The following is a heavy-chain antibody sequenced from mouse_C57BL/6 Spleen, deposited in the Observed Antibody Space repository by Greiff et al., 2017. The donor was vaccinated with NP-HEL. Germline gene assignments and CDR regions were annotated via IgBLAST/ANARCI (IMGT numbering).Heavy chain of an antibody. V-gene: IGHV3-6*01. CDR2: ISYDGSN. CDR1: GYSITSGYY. J-gene: IGHJ1*03. Sequence: EVKLQESGPGLVKPSQSLSLTCSVTGYSITSGYYWNWIRQFPGNKLEWMGYISYDGSNNYNPSLKNRISITRDTSKNQFFLKLNSVTTEDTATYYCARESVWGTGTTVTVSS. CDR3: ARESV.